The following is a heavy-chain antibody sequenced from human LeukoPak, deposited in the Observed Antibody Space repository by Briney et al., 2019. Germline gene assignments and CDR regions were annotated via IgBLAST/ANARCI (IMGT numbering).Heavy chain of an antibody. CDR2: ISWNSGSI. V-gene: IGHV3-9*01. CDR1: GFTFDDYA. CDR3: AKQKYYDSSGYYYEGYYFDY. D-gene: IGHD3-22*01. J-gene: IGHJ4*02. Sequence: GGSLRLSCAASGFTFDDYAMHWVRQAPGKGLEWVSGISWNSGSIGYADSVKGRFTISRDNAKNSLYLQMNSLRAEDTALYYCAKQKYYDSSGYYYEGYYFDYWGQGTLVTVSS.